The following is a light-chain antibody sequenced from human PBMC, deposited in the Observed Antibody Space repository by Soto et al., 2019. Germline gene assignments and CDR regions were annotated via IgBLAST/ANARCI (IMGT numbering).Light chain of an antibody. CDR1: QGIGSA. CDR3: QNFRSSAIS. CDR2: DAS. Sequence: AIQLTQSPSSLSASVGDRVSITCRASQGIGSALAWYQLKPGAAPALLIYDASTLESGVPSRFSGSRSGVDFTLTISSLQPEDFATYYCQNFRSSAISFGGGTKVDIK. J-gene: IGKJ4*01. V-gene: IGKV1-13*02.